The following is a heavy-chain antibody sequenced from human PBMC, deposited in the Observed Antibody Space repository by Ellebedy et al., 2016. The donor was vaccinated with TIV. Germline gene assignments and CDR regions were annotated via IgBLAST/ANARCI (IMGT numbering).Heavy chain of an antibody. D-gene: IGHD3-16*01. J-gene: IGHJ3*02. CDR3: AKPMGPGGRFDAFDI. CDR1: GFTFSSYS. CDR2: ISSSSSYI. Sequence: GGSLRLXXAAFGFTFSSYSMNWVRQAPGKGLEWVSSISSSSSYIYYADSVKGRFTISRDNAKNSLYLQMNSLRAEDTAVYYCAKPMGPGGRFDAFDIWGQGTLVTVSS. V-gene: IGHV3-21*01.